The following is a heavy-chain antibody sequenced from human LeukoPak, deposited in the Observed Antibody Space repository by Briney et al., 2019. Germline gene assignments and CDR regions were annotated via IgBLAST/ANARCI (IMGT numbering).Heavy chain of an antibody. CDR1: GXTFSNYG. V-gene: IGHV3-30*18. CDR2: IAYDGSNE. Sequence: PGGSLRLSCAASGXTFSNYGVHWVRQAPGKGLEWVAVIAYDGSNEYYAEFVKGRFTISRDNSKNTLYLQMYSLRAEDTAVYFCAKDQGIAVAGTDDAFDIWGQGIRVTVSS. J-gene: IGHJ3*02. CDR3: AKDQGIAVAGTDDAFDI. D-gene: IGHD6-19*01.